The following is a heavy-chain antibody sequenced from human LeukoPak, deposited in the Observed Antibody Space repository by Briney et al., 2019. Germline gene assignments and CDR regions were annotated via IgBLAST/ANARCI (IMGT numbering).Heavy chain of an antibody. CDR2: IYHSGST. CDR1: GYSISSGYY. CDR3: AMILRYSYDAFDI. V-gene: IGHV4-38-2*02. J-gene: IGHJ3*02. D-gene: IGHD5-18*01. Sequence: SETLSLTCTVSGYSISSGYYWGWIRQPPGKGLEWIGSIYHSGSTYYNPSLKSRVTISVDTSKNQFSLKLSSVTAADTAVYYCAMILRYSYDAFDIWGQGTMVTVSS.